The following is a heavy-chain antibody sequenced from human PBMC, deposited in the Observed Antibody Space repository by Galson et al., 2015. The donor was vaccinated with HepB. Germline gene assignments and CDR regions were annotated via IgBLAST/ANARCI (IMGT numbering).Heavy chain of an antibody. D-gene: IGHD3-22*01. Sequence: PRLSCAASGFIFSDYNMHWVRQAPGKGLEWLAVISYDGSNTFYLDSVEGRFTVSSASSKNTLFLQMSSLRPEDTAMYYCAKDLFDRSGFFYLPESWGQGTLVTVSS. CDR3: AKDLFDRSGFFYLPES. J-gene: IGHJ5*02. CDR1: GFIFSDYN. CDR2: ISYDGSNT. V-gene: IGHV3-30*18.